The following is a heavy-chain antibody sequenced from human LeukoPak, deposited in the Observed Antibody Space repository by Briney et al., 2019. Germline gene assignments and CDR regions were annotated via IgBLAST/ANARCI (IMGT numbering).Heavy chain of an antibody. V-gene: IGHV3-33*01. CDR2: IWYDGSNK. D-gene: IGHD4-11*01. CDR3: ARISIPGAFDI. CDR1: GFTFGSYG. Sequence: PGRSLRLSCAASGFTFGSYGMHWVRQAPGKGLEWVAVIWYDGSNKYYADSVKGRFTISRDNSKNTLYLQMNSLRAEDTAVYYCARISIPGAFDIWGQGTMVTVSS. J-gene: IGHJ3*02.